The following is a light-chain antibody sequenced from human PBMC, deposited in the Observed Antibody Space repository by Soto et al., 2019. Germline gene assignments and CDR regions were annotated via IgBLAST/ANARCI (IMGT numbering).Light chain of an antibody. V-gene: IGKV3-15*01. CDR2: GAF. Sequence: EVVMTQSPVTLSVSPGDIATLSCRASQSISNTLVWYQQKPGQAPRLLISGAFNRATGIPARFRGSGSGTDFTLTISSVQSEDFAVYYCQQYSDWPLTFGQGTRLEI. CDR3: QQYSDWPLT. CDR1: QSISNT. J-gene: IGKJ5*01.